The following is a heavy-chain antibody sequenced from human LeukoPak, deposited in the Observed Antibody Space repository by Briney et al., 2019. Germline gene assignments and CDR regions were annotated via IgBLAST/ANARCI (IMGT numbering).Heavy chain of an antibody. V-gene: IGHV4-39*07. CDR2: VYHSGSS. CDR3: AGRDYYDSTGYWNC. CDR1: GASISRSDYY. Sequence: SETLSLTCTVSGASISRSDYYWGWIRRPPGKGLEWIGEVYHSGSSNYNPSLKSRVTMSVDKSKNQFSLKLSSVTAADTAVYYCAGRDYYDSTGYWNCWGQGILVTVSS. J-gene: IGHJ4*02. D-gene: IGHD3-22*01.